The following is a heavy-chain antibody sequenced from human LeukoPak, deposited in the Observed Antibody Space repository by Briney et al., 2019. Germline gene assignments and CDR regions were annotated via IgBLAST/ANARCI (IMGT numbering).Heavy chain of an antibody. Sequence: GGSLTLACAASGFTFSSYAVSWVRQAPGEGRGWGAVISYDGSNKYYADSVKGRFTICRDNSKNTLYLQMNSLRAEDTAVYYCAKDRAGYSRSEPFDYWGQGTLVTVPS. CDR3: AKDRAGYSRSEPFDY. CDR1: GFTFSSYA. J-gene: IGHJ4*02. V-gene: IGHV3-30*18. CDR2: ISYDGSNK. D-gene: IGHD6-6*01.